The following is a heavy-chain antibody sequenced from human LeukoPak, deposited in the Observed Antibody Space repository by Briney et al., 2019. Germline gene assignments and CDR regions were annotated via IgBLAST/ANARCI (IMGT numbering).Heavy chain of an antibody. CDR2: ISGSGGST. D-gene: IGHD2-2*01. CDR1: GFTFSSYA. Sequence: PGGSLRLSCAASGFTFSSYAMSWVRQAPGKGLEWVSAISGSGGSTYYADSVKGRFTISRDNSKNTLYLQMNSLRAEDPAVYYWAKHAPVNIVVVPAANSWGQGTLVTVSS. J-gene: IGHJ1*01. V-gene: IGHV3-23*01. CDR3: AKHAPVNIVVVPAANS.